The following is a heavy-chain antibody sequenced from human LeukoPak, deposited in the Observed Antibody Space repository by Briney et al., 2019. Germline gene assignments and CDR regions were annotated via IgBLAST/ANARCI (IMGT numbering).Heavy chain of an antibody. J-gene: IGHJ4*02. CDR3: ARGSGSYGFDY. V-gene: IGHV3-48*04. D-gene: IGHD1-26*01. Sequence: GGSLRLSCAASGFTFSSYTMNWVRQAPGKGLEWDSYISSSSSTIYYADSVKGRFTISRDNAKNSLYLQMYSLRAEDTAVYYCARGSGSYGFDYWGQGTLVTVSS. CDR2: ISSSSSTI. CDR1: GFTFSSYT.